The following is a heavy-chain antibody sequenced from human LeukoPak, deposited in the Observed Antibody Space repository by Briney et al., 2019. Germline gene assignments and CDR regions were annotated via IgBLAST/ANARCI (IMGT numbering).Heavy chain of an antibody. V-gene: IGHV1-69*04. J-gene: IGHJ3*02. D-gene: IGHD3-10*01. CDR1: GGTFSSYA. CDR2: IIPILGIA. Sequence: SVKVSCKASGGTFSSYAISWVRQAPGQGLEWMGRIIPILGIANYAQKFQGRVTITADKSTSTAYMELSSLRSEDTAVYYCARGRSWFGYDAFDIWGQGTMVTVSS. CDR3: ARGRSWFGYDAFDI.